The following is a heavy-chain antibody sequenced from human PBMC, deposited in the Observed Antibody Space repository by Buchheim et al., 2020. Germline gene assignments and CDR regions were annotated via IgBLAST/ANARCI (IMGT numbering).Heavy chain of an antibody. Sequence: QVQLVQSGAEVRKPGASVKISCEASGYTFVSYYIHWVRQAPGQGREWMGVINPGGGRTTYAQKFKGRVTMTRDPSTSTVYLELSSLRSEDRAVYYCARDHDPSSTGLVSVYSYAMDVWGQGTT. CDR3: ARDHDPSSTGLVSVYSYAMDV. CDR1: GYTFVSYY. D-gene: IGHD6-13*01. J-gene: IGHJ6*02. V-gene: IGHV1-46*01. CDR2: INPGGGRT.